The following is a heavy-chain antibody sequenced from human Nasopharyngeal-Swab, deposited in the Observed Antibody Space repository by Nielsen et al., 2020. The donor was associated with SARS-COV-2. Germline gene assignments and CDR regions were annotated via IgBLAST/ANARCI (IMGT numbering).Heavy chain of an antibody. D-gene: IGHD7-27*01. CDR1: GFTFSSYG. V-gene: IGHV3-30*18. CDR3: AKDLLTGDQGRVRSGHAFDI. J-gene: IGHJ3*02. CDR2: ISYDGSNK. Sequence: GESLKISCAASGFTFSSYGMHWVRQAPGKGLEWVAVISYDGSNKYYADSVKGRFTISRDNSKNTLYLQMNSLRAEDTAVYYCAKDLLTGDQGRVRSGHAFDIWGQGTMVTVSS.